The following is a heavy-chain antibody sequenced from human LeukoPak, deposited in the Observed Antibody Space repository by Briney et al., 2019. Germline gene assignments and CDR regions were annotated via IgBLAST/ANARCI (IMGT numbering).Heavy chain of an antibody. V-gene: IGHV4-59*08. CDR3: ARHLTGGTYPMDN. Sequence: PSETLSLTCSVSGDSITNYYWSWIRQPPGMGLQYIGYIHYNGNSNYNPSLGGRVTMSVDTSKNQFSLKLTSVTAADTAIYYCARHLTGGTYPMDNWGRGTLVTVSS. J-gene: IGHJ4*02. CDR1: GDSITNYY. D-gene: IGHD3-16*01. CDR2: IHYNGNS.